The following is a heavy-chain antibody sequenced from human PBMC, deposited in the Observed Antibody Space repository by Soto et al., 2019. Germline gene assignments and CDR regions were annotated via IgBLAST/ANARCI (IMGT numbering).Heavy chain of an antibody. CDR1: GGSISSYY. V-gene: IGHV4-59*01. D-gene: IGHD4-4*01. CDR3: ASFTHYSNYFDY. CDR2: IYYSGST. Sequence: SETLSLTCTVSGGSISSYYWSWIRQPPGKGLEWIGYIYYSGSTNYNPSLKSRVTISVDTSKNQFSLKLSSVTAADTAVYYCASFTHYSNYFDYWGQGTLVTVSS. J-gene: IGHJ4*02.